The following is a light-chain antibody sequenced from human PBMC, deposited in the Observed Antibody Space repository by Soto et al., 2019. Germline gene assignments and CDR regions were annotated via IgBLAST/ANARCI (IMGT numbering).Light chain of an antibody. J-gene: IGKJ1*01. CDR1: QSVTGSY. V-gene: IGKV3-20*01. CDR2: GAS. CDR3: QEYGSSPL. Sequence: EIVLTQSPGTLSLSPGERATLSCRASQSVTGSYLAWYQQKPGQAPRLLIYGASSRATGIPDRFSGSGSGTDFTLTISRLEPEDFAVYYCQEYGSSPLFGQGTKVEIK.